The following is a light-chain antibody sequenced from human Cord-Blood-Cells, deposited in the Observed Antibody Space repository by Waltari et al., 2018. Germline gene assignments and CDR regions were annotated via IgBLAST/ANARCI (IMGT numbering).Light chain of an antibody. V-gene: IGLV2-23*01. CDR2: EGS. CDR3: CSYAGSSTVV. CDR1: SSDVGSYTL. Sequence: QPALPQPASVSGSPGQSLTISCPGTSSDVGSYTLVSWYQQHPGNAPKLLIYEGSKRPSGVSNRFSGSKSGNTASLTISGLQAEDEADYYCCSYAGSSTVVFGGGTKLTVL. J-gene: IGLJ2*01.